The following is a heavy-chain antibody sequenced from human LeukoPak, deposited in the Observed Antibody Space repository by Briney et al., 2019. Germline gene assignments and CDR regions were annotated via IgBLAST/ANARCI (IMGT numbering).Heavy chain of an antibody. CDR1: GFTFSDFA. CDR2: ISGSGGNR. J-gene: IGHJ4*02. D-gene: IGHD3-3*01. CDR3: ASTIDY. V-gene: IGHV3-21*01. Sequence: PGGSLRLSCGGSGFTFSDFAISWVRQTPGKGLEWVAAISGSGGNRYFADSVKGRFTISRDNAKNSLYLQMNSLRAEDTAVYYCASTIDYWGQGTLVTVSS.